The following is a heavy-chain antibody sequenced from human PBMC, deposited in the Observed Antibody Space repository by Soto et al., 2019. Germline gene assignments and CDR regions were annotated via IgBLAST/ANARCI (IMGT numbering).Heavy chain of an antibody. CDR3: AKGYYDSSGFYSFFDY. V-gene: IGHV3-9*01. CDR1: GFTFDDYG. Sequence: EVQLVESGGGLVQPGRSLRLSCAASGFTFDDYGMHWVRQAPVKGLEWVSGISWNSDSIGYADSVKGRFTISRDNAKNSLYLQMNSLRAEDTALYFCAKGYYDSSGFYSFFDYWGQGTLVSVSS. J-gene: IGHJ4*02. CDR2: ISWNSDSI. D-gene: IGHD3-22*01.